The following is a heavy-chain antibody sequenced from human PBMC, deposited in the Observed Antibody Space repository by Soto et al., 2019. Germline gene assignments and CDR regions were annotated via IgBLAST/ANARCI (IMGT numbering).Heavy chain of an antibody. CDR2: INSDGSST. CDR3: ARGTGSPDY. CDR1: GFTFSSYW. V-gene: IGHV3-74*01. D-gene: IGHD3-10*01. J-gene: IGHJ4*02. Sequence: EVQLVESGGGLVQPGGSLRLSCAAAGFTFSSYWMHWVRQAPGKGLVCVLRINSDGSSTNYADSVKGRLTISRDNAKNTLYLQMDNLRDEDTAVYYCARGTGSPDYWGQGTLVIVSS.